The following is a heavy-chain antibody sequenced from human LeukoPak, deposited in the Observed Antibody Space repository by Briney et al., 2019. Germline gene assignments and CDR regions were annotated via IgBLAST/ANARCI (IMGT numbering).Heavy chain of an antibody. V-gene: IGHV1-69*13. D-gene: IGHD3-22*01. CDR2: IIPIFGTA. Sequence: ASVKVSCKASGDTFSSYAISWVRQAPGHGLEWMGGIIPIFGTANYAQKFQGRVTITADESTSTAYMELSSLRSEDTAVYYCAREHYDSSGHYYYFDYWGQGTLVTVSS. J-gene: IGHJ4*02. CDR3: AREHYDSSGHYYYFDY. CDR1: GDTFSSYA.